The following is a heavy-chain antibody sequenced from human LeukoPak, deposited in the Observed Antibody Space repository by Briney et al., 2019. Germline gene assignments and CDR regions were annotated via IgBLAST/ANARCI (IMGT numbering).Heavy chain of an antibody. CDR3: ARLFSSSWSALGY. V-gene: IGHV3-33*01. D-gene: IGHD6-13*01. CDR1: GIPFSSFG. Sequence: GGSLRLSCAAPGIPFSSFGMHWLRQAPGKGLEWVAFIWYDGSNKYYADSVKGRFTISRDNFKNTLYLQMNSLTAEDTAVYSRARLFSSSWSALGYWGQGTLVTVSS. J-gene: IGHJ4*02. CDR2: IWYDGSNK.